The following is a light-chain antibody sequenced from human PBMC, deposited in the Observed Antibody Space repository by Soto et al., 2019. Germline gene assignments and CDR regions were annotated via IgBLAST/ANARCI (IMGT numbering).Light chain of an antibody. CDR1: QSVSNS. CDR2: DAS. V-gene: IGKV3-11*01. CDR3: QQRSNWPRFT. J-gene: IGKJ2*01. Sequence: EIVLTQSPATLSLPPGERATLSCRASQSVSNSLAWYQQRPGKAPRLLIYDASNRATGIPARFSGSGSGTDFTLTISSLEPEDFAVYYCQQRSNWPRFTFGQGTKLDIK.